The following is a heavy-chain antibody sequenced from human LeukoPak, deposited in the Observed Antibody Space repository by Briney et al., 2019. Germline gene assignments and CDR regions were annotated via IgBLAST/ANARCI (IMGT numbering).Heavy chain of an antibody. CDR3: ARDGAVAGGGRWFDP. CDR1: SGPISTYY. D-gene: IGHD6-19*01. Sequence: SETLSLTCTVSSGPISTYYWSWIRQPPGKGLEWIGYINYSGSTDYNPSLKSRVTISVDTSKNQFSLKLTSVTAADTAVYYCARDGAVAGGGRWFDPWGQGTLVTVSS. CDR2: INYSGST. V-gene: IGHV4-59*01. J-gene: IGHJ5*02.